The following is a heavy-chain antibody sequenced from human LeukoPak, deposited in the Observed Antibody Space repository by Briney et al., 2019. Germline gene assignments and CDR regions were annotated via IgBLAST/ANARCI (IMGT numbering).Heavy chain of an antibody. V-gene: IGHV1-46*01. CDR2: INPSGGST. D-gene: IGHD2-2*01. CDR1: GYTFTSYY. Sequence: AXXKVSCKASGYTFTSYYMHWVPQAPGQGLEWIGIINPSGGSTSYAQKFQGRVTMTRDTTTSTVYMELSSLRSEDTAVYYCARVGHVVPAAIDYWGQGTLVTVSS. CDR3: ARVGHVVPAAIDY. J-gene: IGHJ4*02.